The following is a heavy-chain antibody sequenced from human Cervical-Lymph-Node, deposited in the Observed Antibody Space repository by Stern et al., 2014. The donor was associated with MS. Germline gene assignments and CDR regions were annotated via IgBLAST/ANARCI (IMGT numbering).Heavy chain of an antibody. Sequence: VHLVESGGGVVQPGRSLRLSCVASGFTFKTYGIHWVRQAAGKGLEWVAVIWYDGNHKYYGDSVKGRFTIYRDNSNTVFLQMSSLRAEDTAVYYCARENYDNSDARYRVWDYGMDVWGQGTTVTVSS. CDR3: ARENYDNSDARYRVWDYGMDV. CDR2: IWYDGNHK. V-gene: IGHV3-33*01. J-gene: IGHJ6*02. D-gene: IGHD3-22*01. CDR1: GFTFKTYG.